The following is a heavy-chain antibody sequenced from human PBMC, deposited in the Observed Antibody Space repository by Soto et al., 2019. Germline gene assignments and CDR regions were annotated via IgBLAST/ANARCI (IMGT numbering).Heavy chain of an antibody. J-gene: IGHJ4*02. V-gene: IGHV4-59*08. CDR1: GGSISSYY. CDR3: ARHSDYDFWSGSKRYYFDY. CDR2: IYYSGST. D-gene: IGHD3-3*01. Sequence: SETLSLTCAVCGGSISSYYWSWIRQPPGKGLEWIGYIYYSGSTNYNPSLKSRVTISVDTSKNQFSLKLSSVTAADTAVYYCARHSDYDFWSGSKRYYFDYWGQGTQVTVSS.